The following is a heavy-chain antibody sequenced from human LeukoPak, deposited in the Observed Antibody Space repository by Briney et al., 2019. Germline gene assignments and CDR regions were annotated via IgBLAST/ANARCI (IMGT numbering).Heavy chain of an antibody. D-gene: IGHD5-12*01. CDR3: TTYTSGYSSR. V-gene: IGHV3-15*01. J-gene: IGHJ4*02. Sequence: GGSLRLSCAASGFTFTNAWMCWVRQAPGKGLEWVGRIKSNADDGTAASAAPVKGRFSISRVDSKNTLYLQMNSLKIEDTAIYYCTTYTSGYSSRWGRGTLVTVSS. CDR2: IKSNADDGTA. CDR1: GFTFTNAW.